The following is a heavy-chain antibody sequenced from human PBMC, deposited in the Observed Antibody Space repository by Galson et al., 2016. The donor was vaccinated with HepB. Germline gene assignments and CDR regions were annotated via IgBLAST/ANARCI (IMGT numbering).Heavy chain of an antibody. Sequence: SLRLSCAASGFTFDDYAMHWVRQAPGKGLEWISGISWNSGTIIYADSVKGRFTLSRDNAKNSLYLQMNSLRAEDTALYYCAEDMSIFGVVITHSGGGLDVWGQGTAVTVSS. CDR1: GFTFDDYA. J-gene: IGHJ6*02. CDR3: AEDMSIFGVVITHSGGGLDV. CDR2: ISWNSGTI. V-gene: IGHV3-9*01. D-gene: IGHD3-3*01.